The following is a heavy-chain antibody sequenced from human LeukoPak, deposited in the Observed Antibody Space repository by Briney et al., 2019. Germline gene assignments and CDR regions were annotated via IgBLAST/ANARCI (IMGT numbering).Heavy chain of an antibody. D-gene: IGHD6-13*01. Sequence: ASVKVSCKASGYTFTGYYMHWVRQAPGQGLEWMGWINPNSGGTNYAQKFQGRVTMTTDTSTSTAYMELRSLRSDDTAVYYCARGYSSWYLGWFDPWGQGTLVTVSS. J-gene: IGHJ5*02. V-gene: IGHV1-2*02. CDR1: GYTFTGYY. CDR3: ARGYSSWYLGWFDP. CDR2: INPNSGGT.